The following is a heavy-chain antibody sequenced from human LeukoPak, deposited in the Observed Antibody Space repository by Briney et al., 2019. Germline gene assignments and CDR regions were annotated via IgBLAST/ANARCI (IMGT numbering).Heavy chain of an antibody. V-gene: IGHV3-21*06. CDR2: IASNSSHL. D-gene: IGHD2-8*02. J-gene: IGHJ5*02. Sequence: GGSLRLSCAASGFTFRKYIMNWVRQAPAKRLEWVSSIASNSSHLYYGDSVRGRFTISRDDAESSVYLHMNSLRGDDTAVYHCARLRASYTSSTGFWEFDPWGQGTLVTVSS. CDR3: ARLRASYTSSTGFWEFDP. CDR1: GFTFRKYI.